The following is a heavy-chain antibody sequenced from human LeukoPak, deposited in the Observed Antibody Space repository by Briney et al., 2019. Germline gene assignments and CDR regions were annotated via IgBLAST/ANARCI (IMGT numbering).Heavy chain of an antibody. Sequence: PSETLSLTCDVSGGSITQTNYWTWVRQPPGKGLEWIGYIYYSGSTNYNPSLKSRVTISVDTSKNQFSLKLSSVTASDTAVYYCANFNTYGEMFDYWSQGTLVTVSS. V-gene: IGHV4-59*01. CDR2: IYYSGST. CDR3: ANFNTYGEMFDY. D-gene: IGHD5-18*01. J-gene: IGHJ4*02. CDR1: GGSITQTNY.